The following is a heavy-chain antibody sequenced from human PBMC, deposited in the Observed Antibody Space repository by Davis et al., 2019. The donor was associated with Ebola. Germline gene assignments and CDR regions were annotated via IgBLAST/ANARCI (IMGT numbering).Heavy chain of an antibody. Sequence: PSETLSLTCTVSGGSISGHYWSWIRQPPGKGLEWIGYIYYSGSTYYNPSLKSRVTISVDTSKNQFSLKLSSVTAADTAVYYCARENSYAWYYFDYWGQGTLVTVSS. CDR2: IYYSGST. J-gene: IGHJ4*02. CDR3: ARENSYAWYYFDY. V-gene: IGHV4-59*11. D-gene: IGHD5-18*01. CDR1: GGSISGHY.